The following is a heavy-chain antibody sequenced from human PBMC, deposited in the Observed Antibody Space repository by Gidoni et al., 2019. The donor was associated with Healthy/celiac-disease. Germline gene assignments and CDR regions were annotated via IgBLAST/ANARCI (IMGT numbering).Heavy chain of an antibody. D-gene: IGHD3-10*01. CDR3: TRAGVTMVQFSYMDV. Sequence: EVQLVESGGGLVQPGRSLRLSCTASGFTFGDSAMSWVRQAPGKGLEWVGFIRSKAYGGTTEYAASVKGRFTISRDDSKSIAYLQMNSLKTEDTAVYYCTRAGVTMVQFSYMDVWGKGTTVTVSS. CDR2: IRSKAYGGTT. CDR1: GFTFGDSA. V-gene: IGHV3-49*04. J-gene: IGHJ6*03.